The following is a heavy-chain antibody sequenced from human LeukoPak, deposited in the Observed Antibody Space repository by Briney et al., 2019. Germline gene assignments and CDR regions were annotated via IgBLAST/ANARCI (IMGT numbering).Heavy chain of an antibody. J-gene: IGHJ4*02. Sequence: GGSLRLSCAASGFTFSSYEMNWVRQAPGKGLEWLSYISGSGNLQSYADSVKGRFTISRDNAKKSLDLQMTSLRAEDTAVYYCARDHDGGNSGFFDYWGQGTLVTVSA. V-gene: IGHV3-48*03. CDR2: ISGSGNLQ. CDR3: ARDHDGGNSGFFDY. D-gene: IGHD4-23*01. CDR1: GFTFSSYE.